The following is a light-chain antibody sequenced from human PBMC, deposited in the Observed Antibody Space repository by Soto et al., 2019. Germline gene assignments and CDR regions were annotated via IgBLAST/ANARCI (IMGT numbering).Light chain of an antibody. CDR1: KLGDKY. CDR3: QAWDSSTRVV. V-gene: IGLV3-1*01. Sequence: SSELTQPPSVSVSPGQTASITCSGDKLGDKYACWYQQKPGQSPVLVIYQDSKRPSGIPERFSGSNSGNTATLTISGTQAMAEADYYCQAWDSSTRVVFGGGTQLTVL. CDR2: QDS. J-gene: IGLJ2*01.